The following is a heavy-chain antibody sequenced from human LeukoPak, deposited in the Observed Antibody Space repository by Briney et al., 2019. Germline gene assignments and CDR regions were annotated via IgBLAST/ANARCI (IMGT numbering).Heavy chain of an antibody. Sequence: SETLSLTCTVSGGSISSNNYYWSWIRQPAGKGLEWIGRFYTSGSTNYNPSLKSRVTISADTSKNQFSLKLSSVTAADTAVYYCARERGNTFDYWGQGTLVIVST. CDR3: ARERGNTFDY. CDR1: GGSISSNNYY. D-gene: IGHD1/OR15-1a*01. CDR2: FYTSGST. V-gene: IGHV4-61*02. J-gene: IGHJ4*02.